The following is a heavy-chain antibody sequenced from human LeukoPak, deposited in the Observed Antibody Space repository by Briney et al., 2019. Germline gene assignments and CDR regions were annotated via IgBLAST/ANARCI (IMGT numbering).Heavy chain of an antibody. Sequence: GGSLRLSCAAAGFTFSSYAMSWVRQAPGKGLEWVSATSGSGGSTYYADSVKGRFTISRDNSKNTLYLQMNSLRAEDTAVYYCAKVDILTGYYYYFDYWGQGTLVTVSS. CDR3: AKVDILTGYYYYFDY. J-gene: IGHJ4*02. V-gene: IGHV3-23*01. CDR1: GFTFSSYA. CDR2: TSGSGGST. D-gene: IGHD3-9*01.